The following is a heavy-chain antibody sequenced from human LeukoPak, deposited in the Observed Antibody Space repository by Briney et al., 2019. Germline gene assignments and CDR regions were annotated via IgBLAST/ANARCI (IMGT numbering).Heavy chain of an antibody. V-gene: IGHV3-53*01. CDR3: ARVLSGSYLAYAFDI. Sequence: GGSLRLSCAASGFTVSNNYMSWVRQAPGKGLEWVSVIYSGGSTYYADSVKGRFTISRDNSKNTLYPQMNSLRAEDTAVYYCARVLSGSYLAYAFDIWGQGTMVTVSS. J-gene: IGHJ3*02. CDR2: IYSGGST. CDR1: GFTVSNNY. D-gene: IGHD1-26*01.